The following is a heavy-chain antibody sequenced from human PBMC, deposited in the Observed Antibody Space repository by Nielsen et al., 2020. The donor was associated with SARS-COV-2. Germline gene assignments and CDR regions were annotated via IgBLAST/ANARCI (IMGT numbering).Heavy chain of an antibody. CDR3: AKDIEQWLLVDGYRRFDP. CDR1: GFTFDDYA. J-gene: IGHJ5*02. Sequence: SLKISCAASGFTFDDYAMHWVRQAPGKGLEWVSGISWNSGSIGYADSVKGRFTISRDNAKNSLYLHMNSLRAEDTALYYCAKDIEQWLLVDGYRRFDPWGQGTLVTVSS. D-gene: IGHD6-19*01. V-gene: IGHV3-9*01. CDR2: ISWNSGSI.